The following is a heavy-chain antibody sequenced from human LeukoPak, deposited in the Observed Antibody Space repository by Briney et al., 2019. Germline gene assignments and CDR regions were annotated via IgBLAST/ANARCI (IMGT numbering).Heavy chain of an antibody. J-gene: IGHJ4*02. V-gene: IGHV7-4-1*02. Sequence: ASVKVSCKASGYTFTSYGMNWVRQAPGQGLEWMGWINTYTGNPTYAQGFTGRFVFSLDTSVSTAYLQISSLKAEDTAVYFCARPGVTGGPASDYWGQGTVVTVSS. CDR3: ARPGVTGGPASDY. CDR2: INTYTGNP. CDR1: GYTFTSYG. D-gene: IGHD3-10*01.